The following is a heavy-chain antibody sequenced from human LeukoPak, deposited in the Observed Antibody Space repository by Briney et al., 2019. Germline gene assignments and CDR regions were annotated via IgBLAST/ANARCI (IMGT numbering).Heavy chain of an antibody. CDR3: ATRSASIAAASPRAPIYYYYMDV. CDR1: GYTFTGYY. Sequence: ASVKVSCKASGYTFTGYYMHWVRQAPGQGLEWMGWINPNSDGTNYAQKFQGRVTMTRDTSISTAYMELSRLRSDDTAVYYCATRSASIAAASPRAPIYYYYMDVWGKGTTVTVSS. D-gene: IGHD6-13*01. CDR2: INPNSDGT. J-gene: IGHJ6*03. V-gene: IGHV1-2*02.